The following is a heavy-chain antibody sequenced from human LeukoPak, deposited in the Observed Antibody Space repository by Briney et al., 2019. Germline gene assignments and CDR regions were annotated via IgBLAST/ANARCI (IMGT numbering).Heavy chain of an antibody. D-gene: IGHD6-6*01. J-gene: IGHJ4*02. CDR1: GYTFTNYW. V-gene: IGHV5-51*01. CDR3: ARRYTTSSPDDY. Sequence: GESLKISCKASGYTFTNYWIAWVRQKPGKGREWLGIIYPAISEIKYSPSFQGRVTISGDKSINTAYLQWSSLRASDTAIYYCARRYTTSSPDDYWGQGTLVTVSS. CDR2: IYPAISEI.